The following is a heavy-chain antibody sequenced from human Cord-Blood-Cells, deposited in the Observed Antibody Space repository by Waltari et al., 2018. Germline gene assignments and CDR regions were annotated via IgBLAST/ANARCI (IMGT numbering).Heavy chain of an antibody. J-gene: IGHJ4*02. Sequence: EVQLVQSGAEVKKPGESLKISCKGSGYSFTSYWIGWVRQMPGKGLEWRGISYPGDSDTSYSPAFQGQVTISADKSISTAYLQWSSLKASDTAMYYCARGRDGYSSSWYSYFDYWGQGTLVTVSS. V-gene: IGHV5-51*01. D-gene: IGHD6-13*01. CDR3: ARGRDGYSSSWYSYFDY. CDR2: SYPGDSDT. CDR1: GYSFTSYW.